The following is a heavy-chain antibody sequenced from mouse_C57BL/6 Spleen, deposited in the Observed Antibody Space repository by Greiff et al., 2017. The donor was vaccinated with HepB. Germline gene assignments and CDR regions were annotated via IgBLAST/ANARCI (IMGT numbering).Heavy chain of an antibody. CDR2: IYPGDGDT. CDR3: ARDDYGYWYFDV. Sequence: QVQLKQSGAELVKPGASVKISCKASGYAFSSYWMNWVKQRPGKGLEWIGQIYPGDGDTNYNGKFKGKATLTADKSSSTAYMQLSSLTSEDSAVYFCARDDYGYWYFDVWGTGTTVTVSS. V-gene: IGHV1-80*01. D-gene: IGHD2-4*01. J-gene: IGHJ1*03. CDR1: GYAFSSYW.